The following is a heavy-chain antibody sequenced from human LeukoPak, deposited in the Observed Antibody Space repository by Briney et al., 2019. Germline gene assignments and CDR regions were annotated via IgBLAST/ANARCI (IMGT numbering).Heavy chain of an antibody. CDR3: ARVDPGGWYSCDQ. D-gene: IGHD6-19*01. V-gene: IGHV4-59*01. CDR1: GGSISSYY. J-gene: IGHJ5*02. Sequence: SETLSLTCTVSGGSISSYYWSWIRQPPGKGLEWIGYVYYSESTKYNPSLKSRVTISVDSSKNQISLKLRSVTAADTAVYYCARVDPGGWYSCDQWGQGTLVTVSS. CDR2: VYYSEST.